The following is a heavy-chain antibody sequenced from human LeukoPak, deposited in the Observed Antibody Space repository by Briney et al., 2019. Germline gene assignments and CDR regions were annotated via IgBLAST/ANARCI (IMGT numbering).Heavy chain of an antibody. CDR2: IYTSGST. Sequence: SETLSLTCTVSGGSISSGRYYWRWLRQPAGKGLEWIERIYTSGSTNYNPSLKSRVTISVDTSKNQFSLKLSSVTDADTAVYYCARAYCSSTSCYTWDAFDIWGQGTMVTVSS. D-gene: IGHD2-2*02. V-gene: IGHV4-61*02. J-gene: IGHJ3*02. CDR1: GGSISSGRYY. CDR3: ARAYCSSTSCYTWDAFDI.